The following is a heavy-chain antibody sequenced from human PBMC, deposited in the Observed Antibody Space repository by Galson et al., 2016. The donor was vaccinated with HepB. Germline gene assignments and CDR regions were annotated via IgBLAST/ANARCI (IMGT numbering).Heavy chain of an antibody. CDR1: GFTFTRYT. V-gene: IGHV3-21*01. CDR2: ISGGSSYK. D-gene: IGHD6-13*01. J-gene: IGHJ3*02. Sequence: SLRLSCAASGFTFTRYTMNWVRQSPGKGLEWVSSISGGSSYKYYADSVKGRFTISRDYSKNSLYLQMNSLRAEDTAIYFCARTPGYSGTWYDAFDIWGPGTIVTVSS. CDR3: ARTPGYSGTWYDAFDI.